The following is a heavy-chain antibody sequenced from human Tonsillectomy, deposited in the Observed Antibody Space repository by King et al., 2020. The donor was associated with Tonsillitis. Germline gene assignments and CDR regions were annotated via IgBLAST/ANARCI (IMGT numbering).Heavy chain of an antibody. CDR2: ISWNSGSI. CDR3: AKTAYDDSIGYFDY. J-gene: IGHJ4*02. D-gene: IGHD3-22*01. CDR1: GFTFDDYA. V-gene: IGHV3-9*01. Sequence: VQLVESGGGLVQPGRSLRLSCAASGFTFDDYAMHWVRHAPGKGLEWVSGISWNSGSIGYADSVKGRFTISRDNAKNSLYLQMNSLRAEDTALYYCAKTAYDDSIGYFDYWGQGTLVTVSS.